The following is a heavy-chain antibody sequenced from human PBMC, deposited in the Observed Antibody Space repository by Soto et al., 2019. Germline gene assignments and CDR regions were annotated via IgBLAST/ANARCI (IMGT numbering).Heavy chain of an antibody. J-gene: IGHJ4*02. CDR1: GFTFTRYS. CDR3: ARESEDLTSNFDF. Sequence: GGSLRLSCAASGFTFTRYSMNWVRQAPGKGLEWVSSISSTTNYIYYGDSMKGRFTISRDNAKNSLYLEMNSLRAEDTAVYYCARESEDLTSNFDFWGQGTLVTVSS. CDR2: ISSTTNYI. V-gene: IGHV3-21*06.